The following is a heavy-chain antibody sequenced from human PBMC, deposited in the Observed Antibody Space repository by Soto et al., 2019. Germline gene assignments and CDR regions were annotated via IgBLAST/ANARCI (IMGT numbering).Heavy chain of an antibody. CDR1: GYTFTSYD. CDR3: ARGSPKDNWFDP. J-gene: IGHJ5*02. Sequence: QVQLVQSGAEVKKLGASVKVSCKASGYTFTSYDINWVRKATGQGLEWMGWMNPNSGNTGYAQKFQGRVTMTRNTSISTAYMELSSLRSEDTAVYYCARGSPKDNWFDPWGQGTLVTVSS. V-gene: IGHV1-8*01. CDR2: MNPNSGNT.